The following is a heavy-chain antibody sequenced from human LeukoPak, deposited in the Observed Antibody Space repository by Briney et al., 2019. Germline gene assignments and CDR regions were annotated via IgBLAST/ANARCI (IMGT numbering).Heavy chain of an antibody. CDR1: GYTFTSYD. J-gene: IGHJ3*02. CDR3: ARVIAVAECDGFDI. D-gene: IGHD6-19*01. CDR2: MNPNSGNT. Sequence: ASVKVSCKASGYTFTSYDINWVRQATGQGLEWMGWMNPNSGNTGYAQKFQGRVTITRNTSISTAYMELSSLRSEDTAVYYCARVIAVAECDGFDIWGQGTLVTVSS. V-gene: IGHV1-8*03.